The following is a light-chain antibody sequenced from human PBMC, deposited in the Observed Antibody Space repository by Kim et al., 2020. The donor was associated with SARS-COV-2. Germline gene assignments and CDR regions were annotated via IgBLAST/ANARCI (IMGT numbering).Light chain of an antibody. V-gene: IGLV2-14*03. J-gene: IGLJ1*01. CDR2: DVS. CDR1: SSDVGCYNY. CDR3: CSFTSSNTYV. Sequence: GQSITISCTGTSSDVGCYNYVSWYQHHPGKAPKLMIYDVSKRPSGVSNRFSGSKSGNTASLTISGLQAEDEADYYCCSFTSSNTYVFGTGTKVTVL.